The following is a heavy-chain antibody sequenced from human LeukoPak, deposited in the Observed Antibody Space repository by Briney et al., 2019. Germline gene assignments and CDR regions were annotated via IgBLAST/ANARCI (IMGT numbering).Heavy chain of an antibody. D-gene: IGHD3-3*01. CDR1: GYTFTSYG. Sequence: ASVKVSCKASGYTFTSYGINWVRQATGQGLEWMGWMNPNSGNTGYAQKFQGRVTITRNTSISTAYMELSSLRSEDTAVYYCARDRPGWSGYYMDVWGKGTTVTVSS. CDR3: ARDRPGWSGYYMDV. V-gene: IGHV1-8*03. CDR2: MNPNSGNT. J-gene: IGHJ6*03.